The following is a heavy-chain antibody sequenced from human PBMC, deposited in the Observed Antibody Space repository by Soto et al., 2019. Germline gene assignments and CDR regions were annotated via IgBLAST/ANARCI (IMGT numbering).Heavy chain of an antibody. Sequence: ESLKISWPCSGNRFTSYWSGLVLQVPGKGLEWMGIIYLGDSNTRYSPTFQGQVTISADRSISTAYLQWSSLKASDTAMYYCARQENCYSTSCHKVDSWGQGILVTVSS. D-gene: IGHD2-2*02. CDR1: GNRFTSYW. J-gene: IGHJ4*02. CDR2: IYLGDSNT. CDR3: ARQENCYSTSCHKVDS. V-gene: IGHV5-51*01.